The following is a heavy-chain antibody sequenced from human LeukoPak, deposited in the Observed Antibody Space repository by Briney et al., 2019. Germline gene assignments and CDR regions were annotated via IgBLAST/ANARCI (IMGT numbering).Heavy chain of an antibody. D-gene: IGHD3-22*01. CDR2: IHHSGT. CDR1: GGSISNYF. J-gene: IGHJ3*02. CDR3: ARRMIGGAFDI. Sequence: PSETLSLTCTVSGGSISNYFWSWIRQPPGKGLEWIGFIHHSGTKYSPSLKSRVTMTVDTSKNQFSLKLSSVTAADTAVYYCARRMIGGAFDIWGQGTMVTVSS. V-gene: IGHV4-59*12.